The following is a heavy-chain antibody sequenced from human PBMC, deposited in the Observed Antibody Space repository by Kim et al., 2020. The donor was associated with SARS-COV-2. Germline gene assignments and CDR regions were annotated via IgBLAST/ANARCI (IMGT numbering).Heavy chain of an antibody. CDR2: IVVGNGNT. CDR3: AAKQWELSSWYFDL. Sequence: SVKVSCKASGFTFTSSAMQWVRQARGQRLEWIGWIVVGNGNTNYAQKFQERVTITRDMSTSTAYMELSSLRSEDTAVYYCAAKQWELSSWYFDLWGRGTLVTVSS. J-gene: IGHJ2*01. D-gene: IGHD1-26*01. CDR1: GFTFTSSA. V-gene: IGHV1-58*02.